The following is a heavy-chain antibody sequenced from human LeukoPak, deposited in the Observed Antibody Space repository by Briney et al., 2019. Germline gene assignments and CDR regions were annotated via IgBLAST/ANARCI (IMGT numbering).Heavy chain of an antibody. V-gene: IGHV4-34*01. Sequence: PSETLSLTCAVYGGSFSGYYWSWIRQPPGKGLEWIGEINHSGSTNYNPSLKSRATISVDTSKNQFSLKLSSVTAADTAVYYCARVDIVATLLGLDYWGQGTLVTVSS. D-gene: IGHD5-12*01. CDR3: ARVDIVATLLGLDY. CDR2: INHSGST. J-gene: IGHJ4*02. CDR1: GGSFSGYY.